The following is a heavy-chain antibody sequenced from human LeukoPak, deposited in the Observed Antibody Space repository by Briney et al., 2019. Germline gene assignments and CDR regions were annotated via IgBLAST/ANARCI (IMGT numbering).Heavy chain of an antibody. D-gene: IGHD6-13*01. V-gene: IGHV1-2*02. CDR3: AREGIAEPDTNWFDP. CDR1: GYTFTAYY. CDR2: INPATGGT. J-gene: IGHJ5*02. Sequence: ASVKVSCKPSGYTFTAYYLHWVRQAPGQGLEWMGWINPATGGTHYAQKFQGRVTVTRDTSISTAYMELGSLTSDDTAVYYCAREGIAEPDTNWFDPWGQGTLVTVSS.